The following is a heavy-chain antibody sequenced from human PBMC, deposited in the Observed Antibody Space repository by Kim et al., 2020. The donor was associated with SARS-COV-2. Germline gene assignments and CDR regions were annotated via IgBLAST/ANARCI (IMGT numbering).Heavy chain of an antibody. Sequence: TYYNPSLKSRVTISVDTSKNQFSLKLGSVTAADTAVYDCARGAGGNSVDYGGQGTLVTVSS. CDR3: ARGAGGNSVDY. CDR2: T. V-gene: IGHV4-31*02. J-gene: IGHJ4*02. D-gene: IGHD2-21*02.